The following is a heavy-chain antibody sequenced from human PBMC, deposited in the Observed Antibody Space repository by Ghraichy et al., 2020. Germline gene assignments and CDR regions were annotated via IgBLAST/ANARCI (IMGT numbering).Heavy chain of an antibody. V-gene: IGHV3-21*01. CDR1: GFTFSSFS. CDR3: ARDPGYCSGGRCYGDAFDI. Sequence: GESLNISCAASGFTFSSFSMNWVRQASGKGLEWVSSICSASSYIHYADSVKGRFTISRDNGKTSLYLQMNSLRAEDTAVYYCARDPGYCSGGRCYGDAFDIWGQGTMVTVSS. CDR2: ICSASSYI. D-gene: IGHD2-15*01. J-gene: IGHJ3*02.